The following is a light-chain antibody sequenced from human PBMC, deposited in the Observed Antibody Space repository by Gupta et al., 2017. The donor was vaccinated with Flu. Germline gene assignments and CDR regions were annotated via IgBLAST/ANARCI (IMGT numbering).Light chain of an antibody. CDR1: SSDVGSYNR. V-gene: IGLV2-18*02. CDR3: TSYTSSSTYV. Sequence: QSALTQPPSVSGSPGQSVTISCPGTSSDVGSYNRVSWYQQSPGTAPKLMIYDVSNRPSGVPDRFSGSKSGNTASLTISGLQAEDEADYYCTSYTSSSTYVFGTGTKVTVL. J-gene: IGLJ1*01. CDR2: DVS.